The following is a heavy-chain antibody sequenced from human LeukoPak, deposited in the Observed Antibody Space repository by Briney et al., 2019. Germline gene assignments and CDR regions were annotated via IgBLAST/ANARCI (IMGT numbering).Heavy chain of an antibody. V-gene: IGHV3-7*01. J-gene: IGHJ6*03. CDR3: ARDRIEQQRTLGRSTTYYNYYYMDV. CDR2: IREDGTEK. D-gene: IGHD6-13*01. Sequence: HPGGSLRLSCTASGFTFSGAWMTWVRQAPGKGLEWVANIREDGTEKNYVDSVKGRFTISRDNAKNSLFLQMNSLRAEDTAVYYCARDRIEQQRTLGRSTTYYNYYYMDVWGKGTTVTVSS. CDR1: GFTFSGAW.